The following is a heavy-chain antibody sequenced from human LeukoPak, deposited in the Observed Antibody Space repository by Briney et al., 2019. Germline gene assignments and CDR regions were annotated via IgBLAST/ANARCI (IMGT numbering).Heavy chain of an antibody. V-gene: IGHV3-23*01. D-gene: IGHD3-22*01. Sequence: PGGALRLSFSSCVGTFSSYAMSWVRQAPAKGLEWVSAISGSCCSSYYAYSFKGRFTIPRDNSKNTLYLKMKSLRAEDTAVYYCAKVVPIYYDSSVYYFDYWGQGTLVTVSS. CDR1: VGTFSSYA. CDR2: ISGSCCSS. J-gene: IGHJ4*02. CDR3: AKVVPIYYDSSVYYFDY.